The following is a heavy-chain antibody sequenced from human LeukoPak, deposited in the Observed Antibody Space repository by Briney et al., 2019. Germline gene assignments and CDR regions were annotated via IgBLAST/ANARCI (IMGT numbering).Heavy chain of an antibody. CDR1: GASFSDYY. Sequence: PSETLSLTCAVYGASFSDYYWSWIRQSPGKGLEWIGEIYQTGSTNYNPSLKSRLTISVDTSKSHFFLNLTSVTAADSGLYYCVRVGRPRRTPFDPWGQGTQVTVSS. V-gene: IGHV4-34*01. CDR2: IYQTGST. D-gene: IGHD1-26*01. J-gene: IGHJ5*02. CDR3: VRVGRPRRTPFDP.